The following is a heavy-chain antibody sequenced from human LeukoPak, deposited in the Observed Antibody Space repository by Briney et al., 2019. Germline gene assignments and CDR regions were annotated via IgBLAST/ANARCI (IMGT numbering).Heavy chain of an antibody. CDR1: GYTFTGYY. CDR3: ARDQHISVVVPAAMGV. V-gene: IGHV1-2*02. Sequence: ASVKVSCKASGYTFTGYYMHWVRQAPGQGLEWMGWINPNSGGTNYAQKFQGRVTMTRDTSISTAYMELSRLRSDDTAVYYCARDQHISVVVPAAMGVWGQGTLVTVSS. D-gene: IGHD2-2*01. CDR2: INPNSGGT. J-gene: IGHJ4*02.